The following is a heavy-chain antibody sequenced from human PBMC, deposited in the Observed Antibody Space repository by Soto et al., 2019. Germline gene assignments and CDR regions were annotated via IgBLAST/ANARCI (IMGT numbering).Heavy chain of an antibody. Sequence: PSETLSLTCTVSGVSISSYYWILIRQPPGKGLEWIGYIYYSGSTNYNPSLKSRVTISVDTSKNQFSLKLSSVTAADTAVYYCARDLAYCGGDCNDAFDIWGQGTMVTVSS. CDR1: GVSISSYY. CDR3: ARDLAYCGGDCNDAFDI. J-gene: IGHJ3*02. V-gene: IGHV4-59*01. D-gene: IGHD2-21*02. CDR2: IYYSGST.